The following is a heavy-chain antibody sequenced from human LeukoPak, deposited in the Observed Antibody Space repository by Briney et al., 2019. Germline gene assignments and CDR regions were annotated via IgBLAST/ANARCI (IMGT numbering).Heavy chain of an antibody. J-gene: IGHJ5*02. CDR3: ARSYCGGTSCYRDPYNWLDP. CDR2: ISAYNGNT. D-gene: IGHD2-2*01. V-gene: IGHV1-18*01. CDR1: GYTFINYG. Sequence: ASVKVSCKASGYTFINYGINWVRQAPGQGLEWMGWISAYNGNTNYAQKLQGRVTMTTDTSMSTAYMELRSLRSDDTAVYYCARSYCGGTSCYRDPYNWLDPWGQGTLVTVSS.